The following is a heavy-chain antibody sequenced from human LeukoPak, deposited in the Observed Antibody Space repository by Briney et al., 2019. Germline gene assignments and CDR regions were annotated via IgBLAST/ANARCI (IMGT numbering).Heavy chain of an antibody. Sequence: PGGSLRLSCAASGFTFSSYAMSWVRQAPGKVLEWVSDINGSGGSTYYADSVKGRFTISRDNSKNTLYLQMNSLRAEDTAVYYCAKDGRRWKTYYYGSGSYPEWGQGTLVTVSS. CDR1: GFTFSSYA. J-gene: IGHJ4*02. CDR2: INGSGGST. V-gene: IGHV3-23*01. CDR3: AKDGRRWKTYYYGSGSYPE. D-gene: IGHD3-10*01.